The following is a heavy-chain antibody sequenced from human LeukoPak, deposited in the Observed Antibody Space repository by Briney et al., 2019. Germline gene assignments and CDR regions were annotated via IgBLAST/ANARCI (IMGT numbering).Heavy chain of an antibody. D-gene: IGHD3-3*01. Sequence: ASVKVSCKASGYTFTGYYMHLVRQAPGQGLEWMGRINPNSGGTNYAQKFQGRVTMTRDTSISTAYMELSRLRSDDTAVYYCARAVNYDVWSGSGNWFDPWGQGTLVTVSS. J-gene: IGHJ5*02. CDR2: INPNSGGT. CDR3: ARAVNYDVWSGSGNWFDP. V-gene: IGHV1-2*06. CDR1: GYTFTGYY.